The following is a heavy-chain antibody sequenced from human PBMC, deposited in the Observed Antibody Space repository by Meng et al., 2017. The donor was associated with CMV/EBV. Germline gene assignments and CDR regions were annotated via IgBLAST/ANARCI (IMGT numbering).Heavy chain of an antibody. Sequence: QVQLVESXXXXXQXXWXXRLSCAASGFTFSSYAMHWVRQAPGKGLEWVAVISYDGSNKYYADSVKGRFTISRDNSKNTLYLQMNSLRAEDTAVYYCARGGGSGYYFDYWGQGTLVTVSS. J-gene: IGHJ4*02. V-gene: IGHV3-30-3*01. CDR1: GFTFSSYA. CDR2: ISYDGSNK. CDR3: ARGGGSGYYFDY. D-gene: IGHD3-22*01.